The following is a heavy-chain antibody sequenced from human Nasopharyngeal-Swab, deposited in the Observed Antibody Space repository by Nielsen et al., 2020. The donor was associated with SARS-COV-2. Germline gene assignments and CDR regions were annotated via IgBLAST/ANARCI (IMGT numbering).Heavy chain of an antibody. J-gene: IGHJ6*03. D-gene: IGHD3-22*01. V-gene: IGHV4-59*08. Sequence: SETLSLTCTVSGGSISSYYWSWIRQPPGKGLEWIGYIHYSGSTNYNPSLKSRVTISVDTSKNQFSLKLTSVTAADTAVYYCARHERSFDYDSRSRRYYYYYYMDVWGKGTTVTVSS. CDR3: ARHERSFDYDSRSRRYYYYYYMDV. CDR1: GGSISSYY. CDR2: IHYSGST.